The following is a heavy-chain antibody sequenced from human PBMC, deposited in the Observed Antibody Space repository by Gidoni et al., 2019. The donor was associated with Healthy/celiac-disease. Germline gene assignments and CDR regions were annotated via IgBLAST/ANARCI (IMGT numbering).Heavy chain of an antibody. CDR3: ARGQGDLSGY. J-gene: IGHJ4*02. Sequence: QVQLQQWGAGLLKPSETLSLTCAVYGGSFSGYYWSWIRQPPGKGLEWIGEINHSGSTNYNPSLKSRVTLSLYTSKNQFSLKLSSLTAADTAVYYCARGQGDLSGYWGQGTLVTVSS. CDR1: GGSFSGYY. CDR2: INHSGST. V-gene: IGHV4-34*01. D-gene: IGHD2-21*02.